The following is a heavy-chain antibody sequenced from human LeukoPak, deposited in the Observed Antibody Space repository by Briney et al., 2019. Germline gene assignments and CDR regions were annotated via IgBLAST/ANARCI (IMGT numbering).Heavy chain of an antibody. D-gene: IGHD6-13*01. J-gene: IGHJ5*02. CDR3: ARLRVGSSWYNWFDP. Sequence: GESLKISCKGSGYSFTSYWIGWVRQMPGKGLEWMGIIYPGDSDTRYSPSFQGQVTISADKSISTAYLQWSSLKASDTAMYYCARLRVGSSWYNWFDPWGQGTLVTVSS. V-gene: IGHV5-51*01. CDR1: GYSFTSYW. CDR2: IYPGDSDT.